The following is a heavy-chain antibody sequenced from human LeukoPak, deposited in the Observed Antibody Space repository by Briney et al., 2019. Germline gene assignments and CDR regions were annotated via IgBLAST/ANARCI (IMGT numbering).Heavy chain of an antibody. CDR3: ARASDPWLQLT. D-gene: IGHD5-24*01. J-gene: IGHJ5*02. V-gene: IGHV3-7*05. Sequence: GGSLRLSCAVSGFTFSTYWMIWVRQAPGKGLEWVGNIKQDGSEKRYADSVRGRFSISRDNAQTSLYLQMNSLRAEDTAVYYCARASDPWLQLTWGQGTLVTVSS. CDR2: IKQDGSEK. CDR1: GFTFSTYW.